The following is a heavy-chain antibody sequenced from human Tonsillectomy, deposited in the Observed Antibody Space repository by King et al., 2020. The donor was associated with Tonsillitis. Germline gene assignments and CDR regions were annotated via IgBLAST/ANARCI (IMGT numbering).Heavy chain of an antibody. Sequence: QLVQSGGGLVKPGGSLRVSCAASGFSFTTYSMNWVRQAPGKGLEWGSAISSIGSNIYYADSLKVRFTISGDNAKNSLYLQMNGLRAEDTAVYYCATSRIPLGAFDIWGQGTMVTVSS. J-gene: IGHJ3*02. CDR3: ATSRIPLGAFDI. CDR2: ISSIGSNI. CDR1: GFSFTTYS. D-gene: IGHD3-16*01. V-gene: IGHV3-21*01.